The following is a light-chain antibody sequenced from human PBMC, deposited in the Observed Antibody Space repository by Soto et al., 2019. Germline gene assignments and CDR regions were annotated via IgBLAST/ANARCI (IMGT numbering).Light chain of an antibody. Sequence: QSVLTQPPSASGTPGQRVTISCSGSSSNIGSNTVNWYQQLPGTAPKLLIYNNNQRPSWVPDRLSGSKSGTSASLAISGRQSEDVADYYCAAWDDSLNGLVFGTGTKLTVL. CDR2: NNN. CDR1: SSNIGSNT. CDR3: AAWDDSLNGLV. J-gene: IGLJ1*01. V-gene: IGLV1-44*01.